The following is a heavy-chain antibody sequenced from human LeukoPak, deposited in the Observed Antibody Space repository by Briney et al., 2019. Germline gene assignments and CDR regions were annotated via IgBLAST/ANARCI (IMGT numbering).Heavy chain of an antibody. CDR3: ARERYNWNYAFDY. CDR1: GFTFSSYS. D-gene: IGHD1-7*01. CDR2: ISSSGYI. J-gene: IGHJ4*02. V-gene: IGHV3-21*01. Sequence: TGGSLRLSCAAPGFTFSSYSMNWVRQAPGKGLEWVSSISSSGYIYYADSVKGRFTISRDNARNSLYLHLNSLRAEDTAVYYCARERYNWNYAFDYWGQGTLVTVSS.